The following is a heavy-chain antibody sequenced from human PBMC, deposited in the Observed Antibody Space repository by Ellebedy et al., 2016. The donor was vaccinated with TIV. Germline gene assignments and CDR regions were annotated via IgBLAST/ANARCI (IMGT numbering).Heavy chain of an antibody. J-gene: IGHJ5*02. D-gene: IGHD2-15*01. V-gene: IGHV1-24*01. CDR2: FDPEDGET. CDR3: ATSGGSGYGYWFDP. CDR1: GYTLTELS. Sequence: ASVKVSXXVSGYTLTELSMHWVRQAPGKGLEWMGGFDPEDGETIYAQKFQGRVTMTEDTSTDTAYMELSSLRSEDTAVYYCATSGGSGYGYWFDPWGQGTLVTVSS.